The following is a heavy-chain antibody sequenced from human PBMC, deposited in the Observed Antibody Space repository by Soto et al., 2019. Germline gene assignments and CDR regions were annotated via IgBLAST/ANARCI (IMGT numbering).Heavy chain of an antibody. CDR3: ARDDRKAVAGTIYNWFDP. CDR1: GGSFSGYF. V-gene: IGHV4-34*01. Sequence: SETLSLTCAVYGGSFSGYFWNWIRQPPGKGLEWIGEINHSGSTNYNPSLKSRVTISVDTSKNQFSLKLSSVTAADTAVYYCARDDRKAVAGTIYNWFDPWGQGTLVTVSS. D-gene: IGHD6-19*01. J-gene: IGHJ5*02. CDR2: INHSGST.